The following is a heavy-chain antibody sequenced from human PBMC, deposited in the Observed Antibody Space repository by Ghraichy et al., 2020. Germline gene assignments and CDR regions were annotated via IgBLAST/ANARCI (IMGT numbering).Heavy chain of an antibody. Sequence: SETLSLTCAISGDSVSSNSAAWDWIRQSPSRGLEWLGRTYYRSKWYNDYALSVKSRITINPDTSKNQFSLHLKPVTPEDTAVYYCARNSGSRTDYYYFGMDVWGQGTTVTVSS. J-gene: IGHJ6*02. CDR3: ARNSGSRTDYYYFGMDV. D-gene: IGHD1-26*01. CDR2: TYYRSKWYN. CDR1: GDSVSSNSAA. V-gene: IGHV6-1*01.